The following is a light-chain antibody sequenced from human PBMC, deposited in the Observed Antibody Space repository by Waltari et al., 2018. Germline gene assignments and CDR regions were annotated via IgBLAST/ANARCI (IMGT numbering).Light chain of an antibody. CDR1: GSAAGGYNY. CDR2: EVS. Sequence: QSALTQPASVSGSPGQSITISCTGTGSAAGGYNYARWYQQHPGKAPKLMIYEVSNRPSGVSNRFSGSKSGNTASLTISGLQAEDEADYYCSSYTSSSTLAVFGGGTQLTVL. CDR3: SSYTSSSTLAV. V-gene: IGLV2-14*01. J-gene: IGLJ7*01.